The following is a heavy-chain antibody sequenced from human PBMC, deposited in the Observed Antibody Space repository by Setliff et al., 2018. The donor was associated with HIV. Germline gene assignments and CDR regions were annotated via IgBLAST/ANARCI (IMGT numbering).Heavy chain of an antibody. CDR2: IYNTGST. J-gene: IGHJ4*02. D-gene: IGHD6-13*01. Sequence: SETLSLTCAVSGDSIGTYSWHWIRQPPGKGLEWIGYIYNTGSTYHSPSLESRVTISIDTSKNQFSLKLSSVTAADTAVYFCARGRGSSSSWPIDYWGQGTLVTVSS. CDR1: GDSIGTYS. V-gene: IGHV4-59*12. CDR3: ARGRGSSSSWPIDY.